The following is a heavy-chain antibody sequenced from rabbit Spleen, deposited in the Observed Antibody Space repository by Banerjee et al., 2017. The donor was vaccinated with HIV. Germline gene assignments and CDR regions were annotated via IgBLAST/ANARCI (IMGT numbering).Heavy chain of an antibody. CDR1: GVSFSSSSY. CDR2: IDPVFGST. Sequence: QSLEESGGDLVKPGASLTLTCTASGVSFSSSSYMCWVRQAPGKGLEWIGYIDPVFGSTYYATWVNGRFTISSHNAQNTVDLQMNSLTAADTATYFCVRDTGHFKLWGPGTL. V-gene: IGHV1S40*01. J-gene: IGHJ4*01. CDR3: VRDTGHFKL.